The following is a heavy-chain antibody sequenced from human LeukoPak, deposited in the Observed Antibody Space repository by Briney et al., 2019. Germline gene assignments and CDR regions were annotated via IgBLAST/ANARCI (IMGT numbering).Heavy chain of an antibody. V-gene: IGHV1-8*01. D-gene: IGHD3-3*01. J-gene: IGHJ3*02. CDR1: GYTFTSYD. CDR3: AREGVLRFLEWYPRGAFDI. CDR2: MNPNSGNT. Sequence: GASVKVSCKASGYTFTSYDINWVRQATGQGLEWMGWMNPNSGNTGYAQKFQGRVTMTRNTSISTAYMELSSLRSDDTAVYYCAREGVLRFLEWYPRGAFDIWGQGTMVTVSS.